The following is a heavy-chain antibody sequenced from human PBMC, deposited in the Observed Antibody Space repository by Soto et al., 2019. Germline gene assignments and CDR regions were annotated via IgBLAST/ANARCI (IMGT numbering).Heavy chain of an antibody. Sequence: PSETLSLTCTVSGGSISSGGYYWSWIRQHPGKGLEWIGYIYYSGSTYYNPSLKSRVTISVDTSKNQFSLKLSSLTAADTAVYYCARGVVVVPAAKYYMDVWGKGTPVTVS. V-gene: IGHV4-31*03. CDR2: IYYSGST. CDR3: ARGVVVVPAAKYYMDV. CDR1: GGSISSGGYY. J-gene: IGHJ6*03. D-gene: IGHD2-2*01.